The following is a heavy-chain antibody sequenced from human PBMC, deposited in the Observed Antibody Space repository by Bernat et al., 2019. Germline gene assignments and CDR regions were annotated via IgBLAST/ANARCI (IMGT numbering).Heavy chain of an antibody. Sequence: VQLVESGGGVVQPGRSLRLSCAASGFTFSSYGMHWVRQAPGKGLEWVSVISCDGSNKYSADSVKSRFTISRDNSKNTLYLQMNSMGAEDTAVYYCAKEPWSSGYYLFDDYWGQGTLVTVSS. CDR1: GFTFSSYG. CDR3: AKEPWSSGYYLFDDY. J-gene: IGHJ4*02. V-gene: IGHV3-30*18. CDR2: ISCDGSNK. D-gene: IGHD3-22*01.